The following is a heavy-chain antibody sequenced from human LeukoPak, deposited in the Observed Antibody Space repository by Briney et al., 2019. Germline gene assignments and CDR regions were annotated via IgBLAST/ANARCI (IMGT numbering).Heavy chain of an antibody. Sequence: PSETLSLTCTVSGGSIRNDSYYWGWIRQPPGKGLEWIGNIYYSGSAYYNPSLKSRVTISVDTSKNQFSLKLSSVTAADTAVYYCARDSPEGGMIVVDDAFDIWGQGTMVTVSS. D-gene: IGHD3-22*01. V-gene: IGHV4-39*07. CDR2: IYYSGSA. CDR3: ARDSPEGGMIVVDDAFDI. J-gene: IGHJ3*02. CDR1: GGSIRNDSYY.